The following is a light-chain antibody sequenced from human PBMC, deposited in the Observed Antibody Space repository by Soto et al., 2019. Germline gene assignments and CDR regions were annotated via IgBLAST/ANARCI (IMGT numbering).Light chain of an antibody. Sequence: DIQMTQSPSSLSASVGDRVTITCRASQNIRSYLNCYQQKPGKAPQLLIYATSGLQTGVPARFSASGSGRDFSLVISDLQPEDAATCYCQQGYSCRWTSGGGTKVEI. CDR1: QNIRSY. V-gene: IGKV1-39*01. CDR3: QQGYSCRWT. CDR2: ATS. J-gene: IGKJ1*01.